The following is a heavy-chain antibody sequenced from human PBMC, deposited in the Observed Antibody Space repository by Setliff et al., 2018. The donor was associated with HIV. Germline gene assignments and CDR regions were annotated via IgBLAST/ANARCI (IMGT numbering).Heavy chain of an antibody. Sequence: SETLSLTCGISGGSFSGFYWAWIRQPPGKGLEWIGEINYSGKTNKNPSLKSRVTISAGTSRTQFSLNLISVTAADTAVYYCARATYGSRAGTGLYFDSWGQGALVTVSS. V-gene: IGHV4-34*01. CDR2: INYSGKT. CDR3: ARATYGSRAGTGLYFDS. D-gene: IGHD6-6*01. CDR1: GGSFSGFY. J-gene: IGHJ4*02.